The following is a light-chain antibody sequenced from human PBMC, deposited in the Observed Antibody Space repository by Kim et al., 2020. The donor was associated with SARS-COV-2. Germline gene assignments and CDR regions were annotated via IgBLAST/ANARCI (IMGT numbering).Light chain of an antibody. Sequence: PGERATLSGRASQSVSSSYLAWYQQKPGQAPRRLIYGASSRATGIPDRFSGSGSGTDFTLTISRLEPEDFAVYYCQQYESPPMYTFGQGTKVDIK. CDR2: GAS. J-gene: IGKJ2*01. CDR1: QSVSSSY. V-gene: IGKV3-20*01. CDR3: QQYESPPMYT.